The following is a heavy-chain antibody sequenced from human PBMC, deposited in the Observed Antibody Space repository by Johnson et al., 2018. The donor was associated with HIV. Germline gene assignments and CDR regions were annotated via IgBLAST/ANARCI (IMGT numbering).Heavy chain of an antibody. CDR3: AREGNYAAFDI. J-gene: IGHJ3*02. Sequence: QVQLMESGGGVVQPGRSLRLSCAASGFTFSSYAMHWVRQAPGKGLEWVAVISYDGSNKYYADSVKGRFTISRDNSKNTLYLQMISLRAEYTAVYYFAREGNYAAFDIWGQGTMVTVSS. CDR2: ISYDGSNK. CDR1: GFTFSSYA. V-gene: IGHV3-30*04. D-gene: IGHD4-11*01.